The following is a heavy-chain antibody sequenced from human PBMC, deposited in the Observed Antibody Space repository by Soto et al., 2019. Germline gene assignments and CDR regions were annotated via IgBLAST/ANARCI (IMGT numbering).Heavy chain of an antibody. Sequence: GSLRLSCAASGFTFSSYWMSWVRQAPGKGLEWVANIKQDGSEKYYVDSVKGRFTISRDNAKNSLYLQMNSLRAEDTAVYYCARDVYDFWSGSYFDYWGQGTLVTVSS. D-gene: IGHD3-3*01. CDR3: ARDVYDFWSGSYFDY. J-gene: IGHJ4*02. CDR2: IKQDGSEK. V-gene: IGHV3-7*01. CDR1: GFTFSSYW.